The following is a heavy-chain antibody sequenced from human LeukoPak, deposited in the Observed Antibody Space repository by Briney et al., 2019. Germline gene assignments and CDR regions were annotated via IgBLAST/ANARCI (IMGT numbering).Heavy chain of an antibody. V-gene: IGHV3-23*01. CDR1: GFTFCSYA. Sequence: PGGSLRLSCEASGFTFCSYAMSWGRQAPGKGLEWVSAISGSGGSTDYADSVKGRFTISRDNSKNTLYLQMNSLRAEDTAVYYCAKVPPMVRGVISLYYFDYWGQGTLVTVSS. D-gene: IGHD3-10*01. CDR2: ISGSGGST. J-gene: IGHJ4*02. CDR3: AKVPPMVRGVISLYYFDY.